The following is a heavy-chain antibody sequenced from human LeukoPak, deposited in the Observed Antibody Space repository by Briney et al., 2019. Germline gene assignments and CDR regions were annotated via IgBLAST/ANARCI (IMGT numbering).Heavy chain of an antibody. CDR3: AKDHRRDGYNAFDY. Sequence: GGSLRLSCAASGFTFSSYGMHWVRQAPGKGLEGVAVISYDGSNKYYADSVKGRFTISRDNSKNTLYLQMNSLRAEDTAVYYCAKDHRRDGYNAFDYWGQGTLVTVSS. J-gene: IGHJ4*02. V-gene: IGHV3-30*18. CDR1: GFTFSSYG. D-gene: IGHD5-24*01. CDR2: ISYDGSNK.